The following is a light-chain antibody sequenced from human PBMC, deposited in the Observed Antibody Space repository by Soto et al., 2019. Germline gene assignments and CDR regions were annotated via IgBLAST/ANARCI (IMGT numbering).Light chain of an antibody. CDR2: DVN. J-gene: IGLJ2*01. Sequence: QSALTQPRSVSGSPGQSVTISCTGTNNDVGFYNYVSWYQQQLGKAPKLLIYDVNKRPSGVPPRFSGSKSANTASLTISGLQAADEADYYCNSYAGGLVLFGGGTKGTVL. CDR3: NSYAGGLVL. CDR1: NNDVGFYNY. V-gene: IGLV2-11*01.